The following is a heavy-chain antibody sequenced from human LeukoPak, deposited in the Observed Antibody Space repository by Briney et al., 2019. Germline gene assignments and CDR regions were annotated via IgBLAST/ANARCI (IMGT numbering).Heavy chain of an antibody. CDR3: AREALRYFDWLWNGIDY. V-gene: IGHV1-18*01. Sequence: ASVKVSFKASGYTFTIYGISWVRQAPAQGLEWMGWISAYNGNTNYAQKLQGRVTMTTDTSTSTAYMELRSLRSDDTAVYYCAREALRYFDWLWNGIDYWGQGTLVTVSS. J-gene: IGHJ4*02. CDR2: ISAYNGNT. D-gene: IGHD3-9*01. CDR1: GYTFTIYG.